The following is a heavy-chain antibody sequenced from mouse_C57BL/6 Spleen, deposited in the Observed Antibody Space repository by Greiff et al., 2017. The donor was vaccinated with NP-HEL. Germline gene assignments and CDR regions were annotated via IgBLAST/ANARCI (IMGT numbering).Heavy chain of an antibody. CDR3: ARWDWDWFAY. D-gene: IGHD4-1*01. CDR2: IRNKANGYTT. CDR1: GFTFTDYY. Sequence: EVKLVESGGGLVQPGGSLSLSCAASGFTFTDYYMSWVRQPPGKALEWLGFIRNKANGYTTEYSASVKGRFTISRDNSQSILYLQMNALRAEDSATYYCARWDWDWFAYWGQGTLVTVSA. V-gene: IGHV7-3*01. J-gene: IGHJ3*01.